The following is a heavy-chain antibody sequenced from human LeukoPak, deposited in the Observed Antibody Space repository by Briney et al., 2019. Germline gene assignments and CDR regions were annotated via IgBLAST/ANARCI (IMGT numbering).Heavy chain of an antibody. Sequence: PSQTLSLTCTVSGGSVSNASYYWSWIRQPPGKGLEWIGYIYHSGSTYYNPSLKSRVTISVDRSKNQFSLKLSSVTAADTAVYYCARYSRSDYYFDYWGQGTLVTVSS. CDR2: IYHSGST. D-gene: IGHD2-21*01. CDR3: ARYSRSDYYFDY. V-gene: IGHV4-30-2*01. CDR1: GGSVSNASYY. J-gene: IGHJ4*02.